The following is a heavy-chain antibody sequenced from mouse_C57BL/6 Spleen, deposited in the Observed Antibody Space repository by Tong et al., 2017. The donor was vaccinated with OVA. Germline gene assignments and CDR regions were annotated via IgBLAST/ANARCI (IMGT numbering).Heavy chain of an antibody. D-gene: IGHD1-1*01. V-gene: IGHV1-14*01. CDR1: GYTFTSYV. J-gene: IGHJ3*01. Sequence: EVQLQQSGAELARPGASVKMSCKASGYTFTSYVMHWVKQKPGQGLEWIGYINPYNDGTKYNEKFKGKATLTSDKSSSTAYMELSSLTSEDSAVYYCARMEFYYLWFAYWGQGTLVTVSA. CDR3: ARMEFYYLWFAY. CDR2: INPYNDGT.